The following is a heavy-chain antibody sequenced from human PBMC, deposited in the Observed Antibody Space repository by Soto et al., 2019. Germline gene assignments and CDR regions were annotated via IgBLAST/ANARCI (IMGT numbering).Heavy chain of an antibody. J-gene: IGHJ4*02. CDR2: IYNSGST. D-gene: IGHD3-10*01. CDR3: ARGSIWFGAIFDY. Sequence: QVQLQESGPGLVKPSETLSLTCTVSGGSISSYYWSWIRQPPGKGLEWIGYIYNSGSTNYNPSLKSRVTISVDTSKNQFSVKLSSVTAADTAVYYCARGSIWFGAIFDYWGQGALVTVSS. CDR1: GGSISSYY. V-gene: IGHV4-59*01.